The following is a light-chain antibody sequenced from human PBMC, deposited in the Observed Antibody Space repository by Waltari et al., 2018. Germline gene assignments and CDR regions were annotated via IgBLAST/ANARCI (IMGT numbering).Light chain of an antibody. CDR2: KDT. CDR3: QSLDSTTSYRV. J-gene: IGLJ3*02. Sequence: SSELTQPPSVSVSPGQTARITCSGDALPKQYASWYQVQPGQAPALVIYKDTERPSGIPGRFTGASAGTTVSLTISGVQAEDEAAYDCQSLDSTTSYRVVGGGTKLTVL. CDR1: ALPKQY. V-gene: IGLV3-25*03.